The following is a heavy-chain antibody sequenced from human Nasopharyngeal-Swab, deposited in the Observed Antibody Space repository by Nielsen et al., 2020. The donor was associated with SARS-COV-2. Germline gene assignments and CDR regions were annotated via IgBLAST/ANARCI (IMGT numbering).Heavy chain of an antibody. CDR2: ISSSSSTI. Sequence: WIRQCPGKGLEWVSYISSSSSTIYYADSVKGRFTISRDNAKNSLYLQMNSLRDEDSAVYYCAREGGYRYGYRLYYYYGMDVWGQGTTVTVSS. D-gene: IGHD5-18*01. J-gene: IGHJ6*02. CDR3: AREGGYRYGYRLYYYYGMDV. V-gene: IGHV3-48*02.